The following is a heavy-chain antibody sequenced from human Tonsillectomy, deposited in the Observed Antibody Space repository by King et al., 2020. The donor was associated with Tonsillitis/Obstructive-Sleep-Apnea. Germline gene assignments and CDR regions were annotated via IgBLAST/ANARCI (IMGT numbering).Heavy chain of an antibody. D-gene: IGHD4-11*01. CDR2: IYYSGST. V-gene: IGHV4-39*01. CDR1: GGSISSSSYY. CDR3: ARHDYSNYGPNFDY. Sequence: QLQESGPGLVKPSETLSLTCTVSGGSISSSSYYWGWIRQPPGKGLEWIGTIYYSGSTYYNPSLKSRVPISVDTSKSQFSLQLCSVTAADTAVYYCARHDYSNYGPNFDYWGQGTLVTVSS. J-gene: IGHJ4*02.